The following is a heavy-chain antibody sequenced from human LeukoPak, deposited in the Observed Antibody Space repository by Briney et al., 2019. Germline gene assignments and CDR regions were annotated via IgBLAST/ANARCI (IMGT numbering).Heavy chain of an antibody. CDR2: IYHSGST. J-gene: IGHJ3*02. CDR3: ARAGRYADAFDI. CDR1: GYSISSGYY. V-gene: IGHV4-38-2*02. D-gene: IGHD1-26*01. Sequence: SETLSLTRTVSGYSISSGYYWGWIRQPPGKGLEWIGSIYHSGSTYYNPSLKSRVTISVDRSKNQFSLKLSSVTAADTAVYYCARAGRYADAFDIWGQGTMVTVSS.